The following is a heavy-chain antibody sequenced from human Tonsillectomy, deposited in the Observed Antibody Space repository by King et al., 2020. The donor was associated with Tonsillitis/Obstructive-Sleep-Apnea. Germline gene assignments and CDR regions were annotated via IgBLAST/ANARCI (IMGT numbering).Heavy chain of an antibody. CDR2: IYYTGST. J-gene: IGHJ6*03. CDR3: ARGYYYHYMDV. CDR1: GGSLSTYY. Sequence: VQLQESGPGLVKPSETLSLTCTVSGGSLSTYYWSWIRQPPGKGLEWIGYIYYTGSTNYNPSLKSRVTISVDTSKNQFSLKLSSVTAADTAVYYCARGYYYHYMDVWGKGTTVTVSS. V-gene: IGHV4-59*01.